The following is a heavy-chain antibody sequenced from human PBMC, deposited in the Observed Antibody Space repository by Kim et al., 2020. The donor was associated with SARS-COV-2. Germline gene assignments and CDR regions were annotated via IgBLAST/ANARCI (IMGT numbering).Heavy chain of an antibody. V-gene: IGHV3-30*18. J-gene: IGHJ4*02. CDR2: ISYDGSEK. D-gene: IGHD2-2*01. CDR3: VKDRGTSWNYFDY. Sequence: GGSLRLSCAASGFTFSDYALQWVRQAPGKGLEWVAVISYDGSEKYYVDSVKGRFTISRDNSKNTVSLQMSSLRAEDTAMYYCVKDRGTSWNYFDYWGQGTLVTVSS. CDR1: GFTFSDYA.